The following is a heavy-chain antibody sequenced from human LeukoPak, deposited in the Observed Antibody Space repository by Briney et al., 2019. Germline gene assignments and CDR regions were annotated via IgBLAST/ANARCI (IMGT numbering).Heavy chain of an antibody. J-gene: IGHJ4*02. CDR1: GYTFTSYG. V-gene: IGHV1-18*01. CDR2: ISAYNGNT. D-gene: IGHD6-13*01. Sequence: ASVKVSCKASGYTFTSYGISWVRQAPGQGLEWMGWISAYNGNTNYAQKLQGRVTMTPDTPSSTAYMELRSLRADDTAVYYCARTNQGYSSSWYWNFDYWGQGTLVTVSS. CDR3: ARTNQGYSSSWYWNFDY.